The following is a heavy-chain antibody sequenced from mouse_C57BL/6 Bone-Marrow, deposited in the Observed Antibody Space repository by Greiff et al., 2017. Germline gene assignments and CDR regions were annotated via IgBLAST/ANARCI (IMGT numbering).Heavy chain of an antibody. D-gene: IGHD3-3*01. CDR3: ARWGDAYFDY. CDR1: GYSITSGYY. CDR2: ISYDGSN. V-gene: IGHV3-6*01. Sequence: EVKLMESGPGLVKPSQSLSLTCSVTGYSITSGYYWNWIRQFPGNKLEWMGYISYDGSNNYNPSLKNRISITRDTSKNQFFLKLKSVTTEDTATYYCARWGDAYFDYWGQGTTLTVSS. J-gene: IGHJ2*01.